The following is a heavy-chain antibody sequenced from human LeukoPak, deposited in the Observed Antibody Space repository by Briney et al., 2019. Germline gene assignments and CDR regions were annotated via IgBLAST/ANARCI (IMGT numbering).Heavy chain of an antibody. Sequence: EASVKVSCKASGYTFTSYGISWVRQAPGQGLEWMGRISTYSGNTNYAQKVQGRVTMTTDTSTSTAYMELKSLRSDDTAVYYCARGGHYDFWSGPPDFWGQGTLVTVSS. V-gene: IGHV1-18*01. CDR1: GYTFTSYG. CDR3: ARGGHYDFWSGPPDF. J-gene: IGHJ4*02. D-gene: IGHD3-3*01. CDR2: ISTYSGNT.